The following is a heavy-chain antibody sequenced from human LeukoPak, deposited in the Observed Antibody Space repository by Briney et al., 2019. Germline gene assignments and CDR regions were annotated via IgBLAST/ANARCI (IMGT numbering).Heavy chain of an antibody. CDR1: GYTFINYG. V-gene: IGHV1-69*13. CDR3: ARVLSGSDWFDP. D-gene: IGHD3-10*01. CDR2: IIPTFGTA. Sequence: SVKVSCKASGYTFINYGITWVRQAPGQGLEWMGGIIPTFGTANYAQKFQGRVTITADESTSTAYMELSSLRSEDTAVYYCARVLSGSDWFDPWGQGTLVTVSS. J-gene: IGHJ5*02.